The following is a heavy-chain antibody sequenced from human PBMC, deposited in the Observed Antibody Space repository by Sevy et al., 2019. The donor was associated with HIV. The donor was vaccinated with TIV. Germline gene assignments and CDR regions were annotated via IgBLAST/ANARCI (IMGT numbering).Heavy chain of an antibody. D-gene: IGHD2-8*01. J-gene: IGHJ4*02. CDR3: ARDLSLGYCTNGVCHPDY. CDR1: GFTFSSYA. Sequence: GGSLRLSCAASGFTFSSYAMHWVHQAPGKGLEWVAVISYDGSNKYYADSVKGRFTISRDNSKNTLYPQMNSLRAEDTAVYYCARDLSLGYCTNGVCHPDYWGQGTLVTVSS. V-gene: IGHV3-30-3*01. CDR2: ISYDGSNK.